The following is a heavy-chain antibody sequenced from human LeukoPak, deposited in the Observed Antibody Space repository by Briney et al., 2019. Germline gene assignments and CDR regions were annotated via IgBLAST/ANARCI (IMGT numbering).Heavy chain of an antibody. CDR2: SYHSGST. CDR3: ARLTRGMIVVVMIGIDY. D-gene: IGHD3-22*01. CDR1: GYSISSGYY. Sequence: SETLSLTCAVSGYSISSGYYWGWIRQPPGKGLEWIGSSYHSGSTYYNPSLKSRVTISVDTSKNQFSLKLSSVTAADTAVYYCARLTRGMIVVVMIGIDYWGQGTLVTVSS. V-gene: IGHV4-38-2*01. J-gene: IGHJ4*02.